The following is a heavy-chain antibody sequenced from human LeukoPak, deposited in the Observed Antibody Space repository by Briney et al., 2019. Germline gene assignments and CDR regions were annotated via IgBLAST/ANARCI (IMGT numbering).Heavy chain of an antibody. D-gene: IGHD2-15*01. Sequence: PGGSLRLSCAASGFTFSSYWMRWVRQAPGKGLEWVANIKQDGSEKYYVDSVKGRFTISRDNAKNSLFLQMNSLRAEDTAVYYCAVGGSCHYHWGQGTLVTVSS. CDR1: GFTFSSYW. CDR2: IKQDGSEK. V-gene: IGHV3-7*03. CDR3: AVGGSCHYH. J-gene: IGHJ5*02.